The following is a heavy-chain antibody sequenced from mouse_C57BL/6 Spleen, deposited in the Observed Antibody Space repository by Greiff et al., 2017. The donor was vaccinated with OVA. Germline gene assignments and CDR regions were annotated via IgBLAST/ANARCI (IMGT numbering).Heavy chain of an antibody. J-gene: IGHJ3*01. CDR2: IDPENGYT. Sequence: EVQLQQSGAELVRPGASVKLSCTASGFNIKDDYMHWVKQRPEQGLEWIGWIDPENGYTEYASKFQGKATITADTSSNTAYLQLSSLTSEDTAVYYCTTGYYYGSSFADWGKGTLVTVSA. V-gene: IGHV14-4*01. CDR1: GFNIKDDY. D-gene: IGHD1-1*01. CDR3: TTGYYYGSSFAD.